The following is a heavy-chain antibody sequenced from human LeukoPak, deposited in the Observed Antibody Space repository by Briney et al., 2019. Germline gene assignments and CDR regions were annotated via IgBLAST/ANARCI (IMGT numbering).Heavy chain of an antibody. Sequence: NPSQTLSLTCTVSGGSISSGSYYWSWIRQPAGKGLEWIGYIYHSGSTYYNPSLKSRVTISVDRSKNQFSLKLSSVTAADTAVYYCARGYYDSSGYSFYYFDYWGQGTLVTVSS. CDR1: GGSISSGSYY. D-gene: IGHD3-22*01. CDR2: IYHSGST. V-gene: IGHV4-30-2*01. J-gene: IGHJ4*02. CDR3: ARGYYDSSGYSFYYFDY.